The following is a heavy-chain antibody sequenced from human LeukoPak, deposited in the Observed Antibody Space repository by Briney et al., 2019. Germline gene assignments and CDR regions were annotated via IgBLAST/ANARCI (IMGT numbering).Heavy chain of an antibody. Sequence: GGSLRLSCAASGFTFSSYGMHWVRQAPGKGLEWVAVISYDGSNKYYADSVKGRFTISRDNSKNTLYLQMNSLRAEDTAVYYCARGGYGDYTTGYWGQGTLVTVSS. J-gene: IGHJ4*02. CDR1: GFTFSSYG. V-gene: IGHV3-30*03. D-gene: IGHD4-17*01. CDR3: ARGGYGDYTTGY. CDR2: ISYDGSNK.